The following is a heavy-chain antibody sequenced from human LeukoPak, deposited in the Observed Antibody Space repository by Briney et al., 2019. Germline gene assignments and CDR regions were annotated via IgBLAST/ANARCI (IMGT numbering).Heavy chain of an antibody. V-gene: IGHV4-61*02. Sequence: PSQTLSLTCTVSGGSISSGDYYWNWIRQPAGKGLEWIGRIYTSGSTNYNPSLKSRVTMSVDTSKNQFSLKLSSVTAADTAVYYCARDAPLSYYDILTGYNWFDPWGQGTLVTVSS. CDR2: IYTSGST. D-gene: IGHD3-9*01. CDR3: ARDAPLSYYDILTGYNWFDP. CDR1: GGSISSGDYY. J-gene: IGHJ5*02.